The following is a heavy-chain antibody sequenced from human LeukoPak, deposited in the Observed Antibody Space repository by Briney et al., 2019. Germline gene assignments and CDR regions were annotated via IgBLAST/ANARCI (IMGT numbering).Heavy chain of an antibody. V-gene: IGHV3-11*01. CDR2: ICDSGRTI. CDR3: ARDRLGDYDHSGYYDK. Sequence: PGGSLSLSCAASGSTFSDYYMSWIRQAPGKGLEWVSYICDSGRTIYYADSVKGRFTISRDNAKNSVYLQMNNLRAEDTAVCYCARDRLGDYDHSGYYDKWGQGTLVTVSS. J-gene: IGHJ4*02. CDR1: GSTFSDYY. D-gene: IGHD3-22*01.